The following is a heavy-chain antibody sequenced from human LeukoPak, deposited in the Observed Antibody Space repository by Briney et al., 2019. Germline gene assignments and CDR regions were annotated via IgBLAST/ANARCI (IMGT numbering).Heavy chain of an antibody. CDR2: ISSSGTP. CDR1: GFTFTSSA. V-gene: IGHV3-23*01. J-gene: IGHJ4*02. CDR3: AKPAVGVASIDC. D-gene: IGHD2-2*01. Sequence: GGSLRLSCGATGFTFTSSAMTCVPQAPGKRLECVSSISSSGTPYYPPSLRGRFIISRHISTNTLYLQVNSLTPEHTPLYYFAKPAVGVASIDCWGQGTLVTVSS.